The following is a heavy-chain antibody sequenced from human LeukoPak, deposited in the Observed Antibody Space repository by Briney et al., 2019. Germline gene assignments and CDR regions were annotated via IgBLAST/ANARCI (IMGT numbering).Heavy chain of an antibody. V-gene: IGHV3-7*01. CDR2: IKQDGSEK. Sequence: GGPLRLSCAASGFTFSSYWMSWVRQAPGKGLEWVANIKQDGSEKYYVDSVKGRFTISRDNAKNSLYLQMNSLRAEDTAVYYCARDRPRRWLGELSWDDYWGQGTLVTVSS. D-gene: IGHD3-10*01. CDR3: ARDRPRRWLGELSWDDY. J-gene: IGHJ4*02. CDR1: GFTFSSYW.